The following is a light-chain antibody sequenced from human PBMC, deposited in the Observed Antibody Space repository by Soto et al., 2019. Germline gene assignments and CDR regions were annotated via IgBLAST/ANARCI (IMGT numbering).Light chain of an antibody. CDR3: VLYMGSGIWV. CDR2: STN. J-gene: IGLJ3*02. Sequence: QTVVTQEPSFSVSPGGTITLNCGLTSGSVSTTYYPSWYQQTPGQAPRTLIYSTNTRSSGVPDRFSGSILGNKAALTITGAQADDESIYYCVLYMGSGIWVFGGGTKLTVL. CDR1: SGSVSTTYY. V-gene: IGLV8-61*01.